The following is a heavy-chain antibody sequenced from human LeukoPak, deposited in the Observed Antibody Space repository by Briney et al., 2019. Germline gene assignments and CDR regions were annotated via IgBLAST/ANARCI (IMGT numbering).Heavy chain of an antibody. CDR2: IYPGDSDT. J-gene: IGHJ4*02. V-gene: IGHV5-51*01. CDR3: ARRGSGYYYGSDY. CDR1: GYSFTSYW. Sequence: GESLKISCKGSGYSFTSYWIGWVRQKPGKGLEWVGIIYPGDSDTRYSPSLQGQVTISVDKSISTAYLQWSSLKASDTAMYYCARRGSGYYYGSDYWGQGTLVTVSS. D-gene: IGHD3-22*01.